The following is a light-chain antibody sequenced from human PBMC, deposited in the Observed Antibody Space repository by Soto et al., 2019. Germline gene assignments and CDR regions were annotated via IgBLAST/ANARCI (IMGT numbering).Light chain of an antibody. Sequence: QSALTQPPSASGSPGQSVTISCTGARSDVGGYNFVSWYQHHPGKAPRLMIYDVTQRPSGVPDRFSGSKSGNTASLTVSGLQVDDEAYYYCSSYAGSSIPVAFGGGTQLTVL. CDR3: SSYAGSSIPVA. CDR2: DVT. CDR1: RSDVGGYNF. V-gene: IGLV2-8*01. J-gene: IGLJ2*01.